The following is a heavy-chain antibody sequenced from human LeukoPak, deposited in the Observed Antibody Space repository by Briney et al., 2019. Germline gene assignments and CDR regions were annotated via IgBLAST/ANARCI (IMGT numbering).Heavy chain of an antibody. V-gene: IGHV3-33*08. Sequence: GGSLRLSCAASGFTFSSYSMNWVRQAPGKGLEWVAVIWYDGSKKYYADSVKGRFTISRDNSENTLYLQMNSVRVEDTAVYYCARDERSRYFDLWGRGTLVTVSS. CDR1: GFTFSSYS. CDR2: IWYDGSKK. J-gene: IGHJ2*01. CDR3: ARDERSRYFDL.